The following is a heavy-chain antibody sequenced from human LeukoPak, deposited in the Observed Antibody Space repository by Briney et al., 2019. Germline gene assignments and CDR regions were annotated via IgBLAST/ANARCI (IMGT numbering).Heavy chain of an antibody. Sequence: GGSLRLSCAVSGFPFSNSWMYWVRQAPGKGLEGVANIDKDGGGISYVDSVKGRFIISRDNARNSLYLQMNSLRVEDTAVYFCAGGNSMDVWGKGTAVTVSS. D-gene: IGHD1/OR15-1a*01. V-gene: IGHV3-7*03. CDR1: GFPFSNSW. J-gene: IGHJ6*04. CDR3: AGGNSMDV. CDR2: IDKDGGGI.